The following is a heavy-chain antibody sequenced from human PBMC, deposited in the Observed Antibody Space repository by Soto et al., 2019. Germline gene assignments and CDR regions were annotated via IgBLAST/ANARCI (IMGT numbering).Heavy chain of an antibody. CDR2: INPSGGST. Sequence: GASVKVSCKASGYTFTSYYMHWVRQAPGQGLEWMGIINPSGGSTSYAQKFQGRVTMTRDTSTSTVYMELSSLRSEDTALYYCARDWGTGFYHFDSWGQGTLVTVSS. CDR1: GYTFTSYY. J-gene: IGHJ4*02. CDR3: ARDWGTGFYHFDS. D-gene: IGHD6-19*01. V-gene: IGHV1-46*01.